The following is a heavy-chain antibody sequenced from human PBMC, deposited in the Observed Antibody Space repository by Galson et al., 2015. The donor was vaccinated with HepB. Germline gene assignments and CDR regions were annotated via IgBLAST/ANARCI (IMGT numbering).Heavy chain of an antibody. CDR1: GGSISSYY. D-gene: IGHD6-13*01. J-gene: IGHJ3*02. V-gene: IGHV4-59*08. CDR3: ARHLGYSSSWYRPSDAFDI. CDR2: IYYSGST. Sequence: ETLSLTCTVSGGSISSYYWSWIRQPPGKGLEWIGYIYYSGSTNYNPSLKSRVTISVDTSKNQFSLKLSSVTAADTAVYYCARHLGYSSSWYRPSDAFDIWGQGTMVTVSS.